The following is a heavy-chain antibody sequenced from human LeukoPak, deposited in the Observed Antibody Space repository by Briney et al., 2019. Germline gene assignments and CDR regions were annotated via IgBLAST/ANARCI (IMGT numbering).Heavy chain of an antibody. D-gene: IGHD2-21*01. J-gene: IGHJ3*02. CDR3: ARGADCAGDSCANDALDI. CDR2: ISSRSHHI. V-gene: IGHV3-21*01. Sequence: PGGSLRLSCAASKFNFRRYSMNWVRQAPGKGLEWVSYISSRSHHIFHADSVRGRFTISRDNANNSLFLQMNSLRVEDTALYYCARGADCAGDSCANDALDIWGQGTMVTVSS. CDR1: KFNFRRYS.